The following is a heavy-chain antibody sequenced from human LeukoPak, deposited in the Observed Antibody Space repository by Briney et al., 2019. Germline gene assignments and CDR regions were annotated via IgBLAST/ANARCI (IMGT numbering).Heavy chain of an antibody. CDR2: IRSTEFAGTT. J-gene: IGHJ4*02. CDR1: GFSFSDYA. Sequence: PGGSLRLSCTASGFSFSDYAINWLRQAPGKGLEWVGLIRSTEFAGTTEYAASVKGRFTLSRDNFKYIAYLEMSSLETEDTAVYYCARGQTGYGWKYYFDYWGQGTPVTVSS. D-gene: IGHD5-18*01. V-gene: IGHV3-49*03. CDR3: ARGQTGYGWKYYFDY.